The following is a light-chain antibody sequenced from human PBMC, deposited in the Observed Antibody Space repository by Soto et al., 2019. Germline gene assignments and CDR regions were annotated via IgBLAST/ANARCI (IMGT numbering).Light chain of an antibody. J-gene: IGLJ2*01. CDR1: SSNIGAGYD. CDR2: GNS. Sequence: QSVLTQPPSVSGAPGQRVTISCTGSSSNIGAGYDVHWYQQLPGTAPKLPIYGNSNRPSGVPDRFSGSKSGTSASLAITGLQAEDEAYYYCQSYDSSLSGLGVVFGGGTQLTVL. CDR3: QSYDSSLSGLGVV. V-gene: IGLV1-40*01.